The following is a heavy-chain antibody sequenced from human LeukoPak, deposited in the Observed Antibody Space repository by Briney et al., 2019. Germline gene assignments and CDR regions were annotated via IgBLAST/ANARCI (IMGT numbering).Heavy chain of an antibody. D-gene: IGHD3-22*01. CDR1: GGSFSGYY. Sequence: SETLSLTCAVYGGSFSGYYWSWIRQPPGKGLEWIGEINHSGSTNYNPSLKSRVTISVDTSKNQFSLKLSSVTAADTAVYYCARLRYYDSSGYYYGMDVWGQGTTVTVSS. CDR3: ARLRYYDSSGYYYGMDV. J-gene: IGHJ6*02. V-gene: IGHV4-34*01. CDR2: INHSGST.